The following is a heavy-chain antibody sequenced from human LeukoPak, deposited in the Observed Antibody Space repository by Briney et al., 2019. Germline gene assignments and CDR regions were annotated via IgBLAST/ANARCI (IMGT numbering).Heavy chain of an antibody. Sequence: GGSLRLSCAASGFTFSSYGMHWVRQAPGKGLEWVAVIWYDGSNKYYADSVKGRFTISRDNSKNTLYLQMNSLRAEDMAVYYCARDPPYDILTGYSPPDYWGQGTLVTVSS. J-gene: IGHJ4*02. CDR1: GFTFSSYG. V-gene: IGHV3-33*01. CDR3: ARDPPYDILTGYSPPDY. CDR2: IWYDGSNK. D-gene: IGHD3-9*01.